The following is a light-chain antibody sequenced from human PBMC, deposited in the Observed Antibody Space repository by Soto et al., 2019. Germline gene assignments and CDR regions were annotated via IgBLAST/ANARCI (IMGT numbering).Light chain of an antibody. V-gene: IGKV1-8*01. CDR2: AAS. CDR3: QQYYSYLVT. J-gene: IGKJ1*01. CDR1: QSISSY. Sequence: IHITHSPCSLSSSLVDRVTITCRASQSISSYLNWYQQKPGKAPKLLIYAASTLQSGVPSRFSGSGSGTDFTLTISCLQSEDFATYYCQQYYSYLVTFGQGTKVDIK.